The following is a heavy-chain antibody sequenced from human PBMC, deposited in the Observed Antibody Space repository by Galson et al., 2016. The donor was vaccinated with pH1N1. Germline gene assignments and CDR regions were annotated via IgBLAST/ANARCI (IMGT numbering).Heavy chain of an antibody. CDR2: ISWNSSSI. V-gene: IGHV3-9*01. Sequence: SLRLSCAASGFTFDDYAMHWVRQAPGKGLEWVSGISWNSSSIGYADSVKGRFTISRDNAKNSLYLQMNSLRAEDTALYYCAKVDGYYLGYFDYWGQGTLVTVSS. CDR1: GFTFDDYA. D-gene: IGHD1-26*01. CDR3: AKVDGYYLGYFDY. J-gene: IGHJ4*02.